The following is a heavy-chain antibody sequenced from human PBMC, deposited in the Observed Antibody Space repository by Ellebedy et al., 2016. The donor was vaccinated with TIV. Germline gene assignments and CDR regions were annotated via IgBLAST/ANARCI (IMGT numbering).Heavy chain of an antibody. D-gene: IGHD6-19*01. V-gene: IGHV1-2*02. CDR1: GYTFTGYY. CDR2: INPNTGGT. CDR3: AREHSSGCVDY. J-gene: IGHJ4*02. Sequence: AASVKVSCKASGYTFTGYYMHWVRQVHGQGLAWMGWINPNTGGTNYALKFQGRVTMTRDTSISTVHMELRRLRFDDTAVYYCAREHSSGCVDYWGQGTLVTLSS.